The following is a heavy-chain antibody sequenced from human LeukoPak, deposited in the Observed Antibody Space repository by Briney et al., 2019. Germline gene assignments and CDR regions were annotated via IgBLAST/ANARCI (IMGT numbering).Heavy chain of an antibody. D-gene: IGHD3-22*01. CDR2: IYPGDSDT. CDR1: GYSFTSYW. Sequence: GESLKISCKGSGYSFTSYWIGWVRQMPGKGLEWMGIIYPGDSDTRYSPSFQGQVTISADKSISTAYLQWSSLKASDTAMYYCARPGADYYDSSGYLYYFDYWGQGTLVTVSS. J-gene: IGHJ4*02. V-gene: IGHV5-51*01. CDR3: ARPGADYYDSSGYLYYFDY.